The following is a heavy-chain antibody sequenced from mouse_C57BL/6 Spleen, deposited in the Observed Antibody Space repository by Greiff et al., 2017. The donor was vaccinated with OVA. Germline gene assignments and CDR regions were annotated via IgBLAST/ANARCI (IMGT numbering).Heavy chain of an antibody. D-gene: IGHD2-5*01. J-gene: IGHJ2*01. CDR3: AIYSNSYYFDY. Sequence: VKLQESDAELVKPGASVKISCKVSGYTFTDHTIHWMKQRPEQGLEWIGYIYPRDGSTKYNEKFKGKATLTADKSSSTAYMQLNSLTSEDSAVYFCAIYSNSYYFDYWGQGTTLTVSS. CDR1: GYTFTDHT. V-gene: IGHV1-78*01. CDR2: IYPRDGST.